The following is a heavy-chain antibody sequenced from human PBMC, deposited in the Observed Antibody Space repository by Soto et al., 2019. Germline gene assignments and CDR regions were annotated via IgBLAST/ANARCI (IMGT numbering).Heavy chain of an antibody. Sequence: GGSLRLSCAASGFTFSSYAIHWVRQAPGKGLEWVAVISYDGSNKYYADSVKGRFTISRDNPKNTLYLQMNSLRAEDTAVYYCVRDVGLGSGSYYWFDPWGQGTLVTVSS. CDR1: GFTFSSYA. V-gene: IGHV3-30-3*01. D-gene: IGHD3-10*02. J-gene: IGHJ5*02. CDR3: VRDVGLGSGSYYWFDP. CDR2: ISYDGSNK.